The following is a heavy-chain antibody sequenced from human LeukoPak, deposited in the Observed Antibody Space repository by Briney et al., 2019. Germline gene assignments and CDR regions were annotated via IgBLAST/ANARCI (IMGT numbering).Heavy chain of an antibody. V-gene: IGHV3-11*06. Sequence: GGSLRLSCAASGFTFSDYYMSWIRQAPGKGLEWVSYISSSSSCTNYADSVKGRFTISRDNSKNTLYLQMSSLRAEDTAVYYCVKDFTYCGGDCYPRYYFDYWGQGTLVTVSS. J-gene: IGHJ4*02. CDR2: ISSSSSCT. D-gene: IGHD2-21*02. CDR1: GFTFSDYY. CDR3: VKDFTYCGGDCYPRYYFDY.